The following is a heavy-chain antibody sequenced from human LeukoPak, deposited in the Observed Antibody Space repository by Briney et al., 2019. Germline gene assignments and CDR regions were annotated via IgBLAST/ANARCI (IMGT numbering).Heavy chain of an antibody. D-gene: IGHD6-19*01. V-gene: IGHV3-23*01. CDR1: GFTFSSYA. J-gene: IGHJ4*02. CDR3: AREGAVAVAGTLDY. Sequence: GGSLRLSCAASGFTFSSYAMSWVRQAPGKGLEWVSAISGSGGSTYYADSVKGRFTISRDNAKNSLYLQMNSLRAEDTAVYYCAREGAVAVAGTLDYWGQGTLVTVSS. CDR2: ISGSGGST.